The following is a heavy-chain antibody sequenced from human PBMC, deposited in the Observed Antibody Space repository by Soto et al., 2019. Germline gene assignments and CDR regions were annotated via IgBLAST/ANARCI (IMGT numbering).Heavy chain of an antibody. D-gene: IGHD3-22*01. CDR2: ISAYNGNT. J-gene: IGHJ6*02. Sequence: ASVKVSCKASGYTFTSYGISWVRQAPGQGLEWMGWISAYNGNTNYAQKLQGRVTMTTDTSTSTAYMELRSLRSDDTAVYYCARDRGYYDSSGYYPYYYYGMDVWGQGTTVTVSS. V-gene: IGHV1-18*01. CDR3: ARDRGYYDSSGYYPYYYYGMDV. CDR1: GYTFTSYG.